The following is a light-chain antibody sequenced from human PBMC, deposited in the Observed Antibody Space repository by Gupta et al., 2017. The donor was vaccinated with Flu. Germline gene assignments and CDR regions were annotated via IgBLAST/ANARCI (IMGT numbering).Light chain of an antibody. CDR2: EVT. J-gene: IGLJ2*01. Sequence: QSALTQPASVSGSPGQSITISCTGTSSDVGGYNYVSWYQQHPGKAPKLMIYEVTNRPSGVSNRFSGSKSGSTASLTISGLQADDEADYYCSSYTITTTLVFGGGTKLTVL. V-gene: IGLV2-14*01. CDR3: SSYTITTTLV. CDR1: SSDVGGYNY.